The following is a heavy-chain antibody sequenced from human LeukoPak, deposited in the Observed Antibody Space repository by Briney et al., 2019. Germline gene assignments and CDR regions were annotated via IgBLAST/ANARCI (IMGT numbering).Heavy chain of an antibody. V-gene: IGHV4-4*02. Sequence: SGTLSLTCAVSGGSISSSNWWSWVRQPPGKGLEWIGEIYHSGSTNYNPSLKSRVTISVDKSKNQFSLKLSSVTAADTAVYYCARGAQKYYYGSGSSFDYWGQGTLVTVSS. CDR1: GGSISSSNW. D-gene: IGHD3-10*01. CDR3: ARGAQKYYYGSGSSFDY. CDR2: IYHSGST. J-gene: IGHJ4*02.